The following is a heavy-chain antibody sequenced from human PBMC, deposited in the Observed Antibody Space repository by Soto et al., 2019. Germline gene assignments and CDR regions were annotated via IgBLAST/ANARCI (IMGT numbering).Heavy chain of an antibody. Sequence: ASVKVSCKVSGYTLTELSMHWVRQAPGKGLEWMGGFDPEDGETIYAQKFQGRVTMTEDTSTDTAYMELSSLRSEDTAVYYCATRDGITMVRGVITSGYYGMDGWGQGTMVTVSS. V-gene: IGHV1-24*01. J-gene: IGHJ6*02. D-gene: IGHD3-10*01. CDR1: GYTLTELS. CDR2: FDPEDGET. CDR3: ATRDGITMVRGVITSGYYGMDG.